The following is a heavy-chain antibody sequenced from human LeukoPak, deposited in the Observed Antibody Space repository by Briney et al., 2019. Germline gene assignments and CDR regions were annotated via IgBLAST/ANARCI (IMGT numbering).Heavy chain of an antibody. CDR1: GYTFTGYY. CDR3: ARGAHYYDSSGYPPPNWFDP. CDR2: INPNSGGT. J-gene: IGHJ5*02. Sequence: ASVKVSCKASGYTFTGYYMHWVRQAPGQGLEWMGWINPNSGGTNYAQKFQGRVTMTRDTSISTAYMELSRLRSDDTAVYYCARGAHYYDSSGYPPPNWFDPWGQGTLVTVSS. V-gene: IGHV1-2*02. D-gene: IGHD3-22*01.